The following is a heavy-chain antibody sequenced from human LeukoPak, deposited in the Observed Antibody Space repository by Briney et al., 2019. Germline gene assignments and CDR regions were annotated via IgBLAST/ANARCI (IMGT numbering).Heavy chain of an antibody. D-gene: IGHD6-13*01. Sequence: SETLSLTCTVSGGSIRAVYWSWIRQALGKGLEWIGYIYNSGSTKYNPSLKSRVTMSIDTSKNQFSLNLNSVTAADTAVYYCARHGGSWTFDYWGQGTLVTVSS. J-gene: IGHJ4*02. CDR2: IYNSGST. V-gene: IGHV4-59*08. CDR3: ARHGGSWTFDY. CDR1: GGSIRAVY.